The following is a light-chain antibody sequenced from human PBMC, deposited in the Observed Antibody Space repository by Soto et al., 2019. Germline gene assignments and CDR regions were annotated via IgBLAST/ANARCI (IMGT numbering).Light chain of an antibody. CDR2: GAS. Sequence: EIVLTQSPATLSLSPGDRATLSCRASQSINTNLAWYQQKPGQAPRLLMYGASTGATGIPARFSGSGSGTEFTLPISSLQSEDFAAYFCQQYHLWPLTFGGGTKVEIK. CDR3: QQYHLWPLT. CDR1: QSINTN. J-gene: IGKJ4*01. V-gene: IGKV3-15*01.